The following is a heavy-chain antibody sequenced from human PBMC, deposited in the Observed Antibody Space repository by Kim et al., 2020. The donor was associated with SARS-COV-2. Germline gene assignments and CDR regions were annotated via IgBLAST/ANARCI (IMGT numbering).Heavy chain of an antibody. J-gene: IGHJ4*02. D-gene: IGHD5-12*01. CDR2: LTSDVTTT. V-gene: IGHV3-74*01. CDR3: ARCGGSNPRYLDY. Sequence: GGSLRLSCAASGFTFSSSWMHWVRQAPGKWLVWVSHLTSDVTTTAYADSVKGRFTISRDNANNTLYLQMNSLRAEDTAVYYCARCGGSNPRYLDYLRQG. CDR1: GFTFSSSW.